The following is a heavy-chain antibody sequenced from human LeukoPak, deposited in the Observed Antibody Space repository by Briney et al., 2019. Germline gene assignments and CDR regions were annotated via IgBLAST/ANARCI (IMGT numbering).Heavy chain of an antibody. J-gene: IGHJ6*02. D-gene: IGHD5-18*01. CDR2: IIPIFGTA. Sequence: SVNVSCKASGGTFSSYAISWVRQAPGQGLEWMGGIIPIFGTANYAQKFQGRVTITADESTSTAYMGLSSLRSEDTAVYYCARAVGYSYGYYYYYGMDVWGQGTTVTVSS. CDR3: ARAVGYSYGYYYYYGMDV. CDR1: GGTFSSYA. V-gene: IGHV1-69*13.